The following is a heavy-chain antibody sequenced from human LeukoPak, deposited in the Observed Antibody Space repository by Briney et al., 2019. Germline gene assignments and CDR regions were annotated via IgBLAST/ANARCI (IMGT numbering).Heavy chain of an antibody. J-gene: IGHJ5*02. CDR3: ARNSAEDIVVVPAGGWIDP. V-gene: IGHV1-18*01. CDR1: GYTFTSYG. CDR2: ISAYNGNT. Sequence: ASVKVSCKASGYTFTSYGISWVRQAPGQGLEWMGWISAYNGNTNYAQKLQGRVTMTTDTSTSTAYMELRSLRSDDTAVYYCARNSAEDIVVVPAGGWIDPWGQGTLVTVSS. D-gene: IGHD2-2*01.